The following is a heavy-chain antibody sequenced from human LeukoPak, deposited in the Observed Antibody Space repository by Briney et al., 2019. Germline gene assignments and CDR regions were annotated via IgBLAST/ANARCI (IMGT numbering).Heavy chain of an antibody. CDR1: GDSISSYY. V-gene: IGHV4-39*07. J-gene: IGHJ4*02. CDR3: ATLRLGELSLDY. D-gene: IGHD3-16*02. CDR2: IYYSGST. Sequence: SETLSLTCTVSGDSISSYYWSWIRQPPGKGLEWIGSIYYSGSTYYNPSLKSRVTISVDTSKNQFSLKLSSVTAADTAVYYCATLRLGELSLDYWGQGTLVTVSS.